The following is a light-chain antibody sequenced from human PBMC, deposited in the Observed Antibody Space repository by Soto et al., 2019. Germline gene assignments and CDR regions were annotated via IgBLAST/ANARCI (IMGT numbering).Light chain of an antibody. J-gene: IGLJ1*01. CDR2: GNT. CDR3: QSYDRSLRGYV. CDR1: SSNIGSGYD. Sequence: QPVLTQPPSASGAPGQRGTISCTGTSSNIGSGYDVHWYQHLPGTAPKLLIYGNTIRPSGVPDRFSGSKSGTSASLATTGLQAEDEADYYCQSYDRSLRGYVFGTGTKVTVL. V-gene: IGLV1-40*01.